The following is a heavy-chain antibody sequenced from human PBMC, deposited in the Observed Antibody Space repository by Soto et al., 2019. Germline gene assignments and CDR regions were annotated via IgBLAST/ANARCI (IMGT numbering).Heavy chain of an antibody. CDR1: VFTVSSNY. J-gene: IGHJ6*02. V-gene: IGHV3-53*01. CDR2: IYSGGST. Sequence: WWSLRLSCSASVFTVSSNYMSWVRQAPGKGLEWVSVIYSGGSTYYADSVKGRFTISRDNSKNTLYLQMNSLRAEDTAVYYCARVLYGMDVWGQGTTVTVSS. CDR3: ARVLYGMDV.